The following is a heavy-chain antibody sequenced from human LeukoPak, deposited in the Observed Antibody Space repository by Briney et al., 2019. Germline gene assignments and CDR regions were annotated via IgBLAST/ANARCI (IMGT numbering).Heavy chain of an antibody. V-gene: IGHV3-30*02. CDR1: GFTFSSYG. Sequence: GGSLRLSCAASGFTFSSYGMHWVRQAPGKGLEWVAFIRYDGSNKYYADSVKGRFTISRDNSKNTLYLQMNSLRAEDTAVYYCAKGKTYYDFWSDPFDYWGQGTLVTVSS. CDR2: IRYDGSNK. CDR3: AKGKTYYDFWSDPFDY. J-gene: IGHJ4*02. D-gene: IGHD3-3*01.